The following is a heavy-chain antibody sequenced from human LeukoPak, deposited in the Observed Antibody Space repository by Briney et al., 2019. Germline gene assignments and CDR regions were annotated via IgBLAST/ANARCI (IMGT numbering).Heavy chain of an antibody. J-gene: IGHJ6*02. Sequence: ASVKVSCKASGYTFTSYGISWVRQAPGQGLEWMGWISGYNGNTNYAQKLQGRVTMTTDTSTSTAYMELRSLRSDDTAVYYCARAYSSSSTHYGMDVWGQGTTVTVSS. CDR2: ISGYNGNT. D-gene: IGHD6-6*01. CDR1: GYTFTSYG. CDR3: ARAYSSSSTHYGMDV. V-gene: IGHV1-18*01.